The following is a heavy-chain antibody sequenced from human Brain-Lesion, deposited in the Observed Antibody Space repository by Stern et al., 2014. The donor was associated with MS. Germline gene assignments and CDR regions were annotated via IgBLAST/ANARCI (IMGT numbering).Heavy chain of an antibody. D-gene: IGHD1-26*01. J-gene: IGHJ6*02. CDR3: TRDCGHGRYSLPYYYYGMDV. CDR1: GFTFSTYW. V-gene: IGHV3-7*01. Sequence: VQLVQSGGGLVQPGGSLRLSCAASGFTFSTYWMRWVRQAPGKGLEWVANIKQDGSEEYYVDSVKGRFTISRANAKRSLYLQMNSLRAEDTAVYYCTRDCGHGRYSLPYYYYGMDVWGQGTAVTVSS. CDR2: IKQDGSEE.